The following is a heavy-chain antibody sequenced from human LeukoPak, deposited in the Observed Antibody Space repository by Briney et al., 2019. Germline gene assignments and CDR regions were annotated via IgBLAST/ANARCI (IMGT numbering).Heavy chain of an antibody. CDR3: ARRVGAYSHPYDY. Sequence: PGGSLRLSCAASGFTFSDYYMSWIRQAPGKGLEWVSFIYSDNTHYSDSVKGRFTISRDNSKNTLYLQMNSLRAEDTAVYYCARRVGAYSHPYDYWGQGTLVTVSS. J-gene: IGHJ4*02. D-gene: IGHD4/OR15-4a*01. CDR2: IYSDNT. CDR1: GFTFSDYY. V-gene: IGHV3-53*01.